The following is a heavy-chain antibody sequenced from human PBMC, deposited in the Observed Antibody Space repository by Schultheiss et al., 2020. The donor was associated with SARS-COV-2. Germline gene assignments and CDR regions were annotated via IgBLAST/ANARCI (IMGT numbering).Heavy chain of an antibody. CDR2: ISSSSSYI. D-gene: IGHD5-18*01. CDR1: GFTFSSYS. Sequence: GGSLRLSCAASGFTFSSYSMNWVRQAPGKGLEWVSSISSSSSYIYYADSVKGRFTISRDNAKNSLYLQMNSLRAEDTAVYYCARDRDTAMVRVFDYWGQGTLVTGSS. CDR3: ARDRDTAMVRVFDY. V-gene: IGHV3-21*01. J-gene: IGHJ4*02.